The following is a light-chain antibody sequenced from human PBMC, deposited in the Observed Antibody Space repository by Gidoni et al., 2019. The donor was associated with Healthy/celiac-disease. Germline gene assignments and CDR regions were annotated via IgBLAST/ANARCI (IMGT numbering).Light chain of an antibody. V-gene: IGKV1-5*03. CDR3: QQYNSYPQFT. J-gene: IGKJ3*01. CDR1: QSISSW. CDR2: KAS. Sequence: DIQMTQSPSTLSASVGDRVTITCRASQSISSWLAWYQQKPRKAPKLLIYKASSLESGVPSRFSGSGSGTEFTLTISSLQPDDFATYYCQQYNSYPQFTFGPGTKVDIK.